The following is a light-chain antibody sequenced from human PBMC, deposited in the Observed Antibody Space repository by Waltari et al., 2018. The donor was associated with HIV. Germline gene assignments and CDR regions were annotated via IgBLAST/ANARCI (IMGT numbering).Light chain of an antibody. V-gene: IGLV1-44*01. CDR3: STWDDRLSIPV. Sequence: QSALVQPPSLSVTPGQRVTISCSGSISNIGINPVNWYRRVPGSAPKFLSYNGGQRPSGVPDRFSASKSGTSASLAISGLQSEDEADYFCSTWDDRLSIPVFGGGTFLTV. CDR1: ISNIGINP. J-gene: IGLJ3*02. CDR2: NGG.